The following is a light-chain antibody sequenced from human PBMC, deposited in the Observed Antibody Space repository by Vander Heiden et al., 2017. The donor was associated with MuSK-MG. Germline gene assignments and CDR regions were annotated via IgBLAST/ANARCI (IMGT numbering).Light chain of an antibody. CDR2: AAS. CDR1: QSISSY. V-gene: IGKV1-39*01. CDR3: QQSYSTHT. Sequence: IQMTQSPSSLSASVGDRVTITCRASQSISSYLNWYQQKPGKAPKLLIYAASSLQSGVPSRFSGSGSGKDFTLTISSLQPEDFATYYCQQSYSTHTFGQGTKLEIK. J-gene: IGKJ2*01.